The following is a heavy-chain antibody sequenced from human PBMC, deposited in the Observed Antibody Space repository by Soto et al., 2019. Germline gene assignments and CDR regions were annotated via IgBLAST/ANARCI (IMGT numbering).Heavy chain of an antibody. V-gene: IGHV4-31*02. CDR2: IYHSGHT. CDR1: GDSVSRDDYY. Sequence: QVQLQESGPGLVKPSQTLSLTCSVSGDSVSRDDYYWSWLRQPPGKGLEWIGYIYHSGHTYYHPSLVPRLTISLASSKNHFSLILDSVTVADTAVYFCARGHPDKTSSWTLNWFDPWGQGIPVTVSS. J-gene: IGHJ5*02. D-gene: IGHD2-2*01. CDR3: ARGHPDKTSSWTLNWFDP.